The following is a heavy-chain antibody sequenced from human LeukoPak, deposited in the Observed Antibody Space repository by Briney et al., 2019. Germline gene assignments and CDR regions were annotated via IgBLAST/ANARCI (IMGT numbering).Heavy chain of an antibody. V-gene: IGHV3-48*02. Sequence: GGSLRLSCAASGFTFSSYEMNWVRQAPGKGLEWVSYISSTSSTIYYADSVKGRFTISRDNAKNSLYLQMNSLRDEDTAVYYCAREVNWRFDYWGQGTLVTVSS. CDR2: ISSTSSTI. CDR3: AREVNWRFDY. D-gene: IGHD1-1*01. J-gene: IGHJ4*02. CDR1: GFTFSSYE.